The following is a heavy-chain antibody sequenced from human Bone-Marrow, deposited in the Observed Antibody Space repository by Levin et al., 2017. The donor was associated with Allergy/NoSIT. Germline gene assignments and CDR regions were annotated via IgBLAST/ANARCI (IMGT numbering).Heavy chain of an antibody. CDR2: ITKDGGAT. D-gene: IGHD1-14*01. CDR1: GFTFSSYS. CDR3: ARYHISASYPGDH. Sequence: TGESLKISCVASGFTFSSYSMQWVRQAPGRGLEFLSAITKDGGATFYTNFVEDRFTISRDNSKNTLYLQMGSLTTEDTAVYYCARYHISASYPGDHWGQGTLVTVSS. J-gene: IGHJ4*02. V-gene: IGHV3-64*01.